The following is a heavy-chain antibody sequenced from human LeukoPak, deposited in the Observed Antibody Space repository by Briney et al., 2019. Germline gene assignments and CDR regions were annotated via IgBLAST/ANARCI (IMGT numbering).Heavy chain of an antibody. Sequence: PGGSLRLSCAASGLTVSSNYMNWVRQAPGKGLEWVSVIYSGGSTYYADSVKGRFTISRDNSKNTLYLQMNSLRAEDTAVYYCASQRLDYGEYQFDYWGQGTLVTVSS. J-gene: IGHJ4*02. V-gene: IGHV3-66*04. CDR3: ASQRLDYGEYQFDY. D-gene: IGHD4-17*01. CDR1: GLTVSSNY. CDR2: IYSGGST.